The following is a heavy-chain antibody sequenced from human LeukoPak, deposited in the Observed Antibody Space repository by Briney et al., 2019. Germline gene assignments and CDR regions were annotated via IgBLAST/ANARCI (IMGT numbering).Heavy chain of an antibody. CDR1: GFTFDDYA. D-gene: IGHD3-9*01. CDR2: ISGDGGST. V-gene: IGHV3-43*02. CDR3: AKDYKFDFRNFFIDY. Sequence: PGGSLRLSCAASGFTFDDYAMHWVRQPPGKGLEWVSLISGDGGSTSYADSVKGRFTISRDNNKTSLYLQMNSLRAEDTALYYCAKDYKFDFRNFFIDYWGQGTLVTLSS. J-gene: IGHJ4*01.